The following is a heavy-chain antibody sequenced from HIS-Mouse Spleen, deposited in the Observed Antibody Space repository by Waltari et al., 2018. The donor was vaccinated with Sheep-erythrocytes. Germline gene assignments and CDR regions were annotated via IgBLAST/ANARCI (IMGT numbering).Heavy chain of an antibody. CDR1: GGTFSSYA. Sequence: QVQLVQSGAEVKKPGSSVKVSCKASGGTFSSYAISWVRRAPGQGLEWRGRVIPILGLANYETKYQGRVTITADKSTSTAYMELSSLSSEDTAVYYCAQTGATTPHFDYWGQGTLVTVSS. CDR2: VIPILGLA. J-gene: IGHJ4*02. CDR3: AQTGATTPHFDY. D-gene: IGHD1-26*01. V-gene: IGHV1-69*04.